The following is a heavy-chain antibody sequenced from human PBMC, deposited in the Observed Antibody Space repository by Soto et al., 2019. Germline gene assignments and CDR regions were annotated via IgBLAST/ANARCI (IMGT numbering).Heavy chain of an antibody. V-gene: IGHV1-3*01. Sequence: QVQLVQSGAEVKKPGASVKFSCKASGYTFIDYSIQWVRQAPGQRLEWVGWINCGNGNAKYSQKFQDRVTFIMDTSASTVYMELRSLISEDTATYYCAREYDAWSLFGFDIWVQWTGVTVS. CDR2: INCGNGNA. J-gene: IGHJ3*02. D-gene: IGHD3-3*01. CDR1: GYTFIDYS. CDR3: AREYDAWSLFGFDI.